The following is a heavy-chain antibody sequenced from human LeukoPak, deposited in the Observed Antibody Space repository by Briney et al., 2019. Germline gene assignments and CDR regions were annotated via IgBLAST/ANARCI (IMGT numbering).Heavy chain of an antibody. CDR3: AKDRAYYDSSDDFDY. J-gene: IGHJ4*02. V-gene: IGHV3-23*01. CDR1: GFTFSSYA. Sequence: GGSLRLSCAASGFTFSSYAMIWVRQAPGKGLEWVSGISGSGGSTYYADSVKGRFTISRDNSKNTLYLQMNSLRAEDTAVYYCAKDRAYYDSSDDFDYWGQGTLVTVSS. D-gene: IGHD3-22*01. CDR2: ISGSGGST.